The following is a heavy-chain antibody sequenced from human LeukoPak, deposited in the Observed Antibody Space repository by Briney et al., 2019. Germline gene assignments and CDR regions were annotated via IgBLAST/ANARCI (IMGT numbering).Heavy chain of an antibody. V-gene: IGHV4-34*01. CDR1: GVSISSYY. J-gene: IGHJ4*02. CDR3: AGTALGNFDY. CDR2: INHSGST. Sequence: PSETLSLTCTVSGVSISSYYWSWIRQPPGKGLEWIGEINHSGSTNYNPSLKSRVTISVDTSKNQFSLKLSSVTAADTAVYYCAGTALGNFDYWGQGTLVTVSS. D-gene: IGHD5-18*01.